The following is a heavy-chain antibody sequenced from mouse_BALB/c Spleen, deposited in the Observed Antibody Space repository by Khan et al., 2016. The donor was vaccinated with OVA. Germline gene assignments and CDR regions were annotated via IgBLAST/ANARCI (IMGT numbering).Heavy chain of an antibody. V-gene: IGHV10-1*02. CDR3: VRHKNYCGEDAMDY. CDR2: IRSKTNNYAT. D-gene: IGHD1-1*01. J-gene: IGHJ4*01. CDR1: GFTFNTYA. Sequence: EVQLVESGGGLVQPKGSLKLSCAASGFTFNTYAMNWVRQAPGKGLEWVARIRSKTNNYATYYADSVKDRFTISRDDSQSMLYLQLNNLKTEDTAMYYCVRHKNYCGEDAMDYWGQGTSVTVSS.